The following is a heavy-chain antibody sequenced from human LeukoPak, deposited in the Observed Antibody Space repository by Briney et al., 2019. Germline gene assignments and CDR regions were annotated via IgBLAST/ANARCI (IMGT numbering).Heavy chain of an antibody. J-gene: IGHJ5*02. V-gene: IGHV4-30-2*01. D-gene: IGHD4-17*01. CDR2: IYHSGST. CDR3: ARDRFDYGDSNWFDP. CDR1: GGSISSGGYY. Sequence: SQTLSLTCTVSGGSISSGGYYWSWIRQPPGKGLEWIGYIYHSGSTNYNPSLKSRVTISVDTSKNQFSLKLSSVTAADTAVYYCARDRFDYGDSNWFDPWGQGTLVTVSS.